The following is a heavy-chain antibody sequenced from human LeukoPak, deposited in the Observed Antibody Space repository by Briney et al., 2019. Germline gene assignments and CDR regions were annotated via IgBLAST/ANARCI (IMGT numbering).Heavy chain of an antibody. D-gene: IGHD2-15*01. Sequence: PSETLSLTCTVSGGSISSYYWSWIRQPPGKGLEWIGYIYYSGGTNYNPSLKSRVTISVDTSKNQFSLKLSSVTAADTAVYYCARVSLGYCSGGSCYSLDVWGKGTTVTVSS. V-gene: IGHV4-59*01. J-gene: IGHJ6*04. CDR3: ARVSLGYCSGGSCYSLDV. CDR1: GGSISSYY. CDR2: IYYSGGT.